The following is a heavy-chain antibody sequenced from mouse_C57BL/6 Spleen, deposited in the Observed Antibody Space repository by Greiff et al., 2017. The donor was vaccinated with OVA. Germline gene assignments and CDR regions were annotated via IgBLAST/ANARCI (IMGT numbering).Heavy chain of an antibody. J-gene: IGHJ4*01. CDR1: GFSLTSYG. Sequence: QVQLKESGPGLVAPSQSLSITCTVSGFSLTSYGVHWVRQPPGKGLEWLVVIWSDGSTTNNSDLKSRLSISKDNSKSQVFLKMNSLQTDDTAMYYFARHYGVYYAMDYWGQGTSVTVSS. D-gene: IGHD1-1*02. V-gene: IGHV2-6-1*01. CDR3: ARHYGVYYAMDY. CDR2: IWSDGST.